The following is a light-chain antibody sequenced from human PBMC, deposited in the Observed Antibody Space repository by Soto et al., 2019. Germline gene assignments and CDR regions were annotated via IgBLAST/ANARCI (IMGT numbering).Light chain of an antibody. CDR1: QSINRW. Sequence: IQMTQSPSTLSASVGDRVTITCRASQSINRWLAWYQQRPGKAPRLLIYYASTLETGVPSRFSGSESGTEFTLIINGLQPDDFATYYCQQYNSWWTFGQGTKVE. CDR2: YAS. CDR3: QQYNSWWT. V-gene: IGKV1-5*01. J-gene: IGKJ1*01.